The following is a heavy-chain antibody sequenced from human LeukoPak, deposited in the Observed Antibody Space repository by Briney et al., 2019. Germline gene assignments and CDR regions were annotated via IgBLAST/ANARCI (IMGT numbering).Heavy chain of an antibody. J-gene: IGHJ6*02. CDR1: GGNFGNYV. Sequence: ASVKVSCEASGGNFGNYVIHWVRQAPGQGLEWMGRISPFFDVANYAQRFQDRVTFTADKITNTAYMQISSLKSEDTAMYFCARDTNEEYSSSSDGLAVWGQGTTVTVSS. D-gene: IGHD6-6*01. CDR2: ISPFFDVA. CDR3: ARDTNEEYSSSSDGLAV. V-gene: IGHV1-69*04.